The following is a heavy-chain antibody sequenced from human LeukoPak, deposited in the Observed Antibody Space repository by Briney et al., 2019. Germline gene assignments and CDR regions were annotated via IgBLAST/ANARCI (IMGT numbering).Heavy chain of an antibody. J-gene: IGHJ4*02. Sequence: KPGESLKISCKGSGYSFTSYWIGWVRQMPGKGLEWMGIIYPGDSDTRYSPSFQGQVTISADKSISTAYLQWSSLKASDTAMYYCARRYCSGGSCYSEWGFDYWGQGTLVTVSS. CDR2: IYPGDSDT. CDR1: GYSFTSYW. V-gene: IGHV5-51*03. D-gene: IGHD2-15*01. CDR3: ARRYCSGGSCYSEWGFDY.